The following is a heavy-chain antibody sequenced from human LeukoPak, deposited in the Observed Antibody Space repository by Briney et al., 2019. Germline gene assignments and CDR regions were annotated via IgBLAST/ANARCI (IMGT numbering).Heavy chain of an antibody. J-gene: IGHJ4*02. Sequence: GSLRLSCAASGFTFSSYSMNWVRQAPGKGLEWVSSISSSSSYIYYADSVKGRFTISRDNAKNSLYLQMDSLRAEDTAVYYCARDSDRRVFDYWGQGTLVTVSS. CDR2: ISSSSSYI. CDR3: ARDSDRRVFDY. V-gene: IGHV3-21*01. CDR1: GFTFSSYS.